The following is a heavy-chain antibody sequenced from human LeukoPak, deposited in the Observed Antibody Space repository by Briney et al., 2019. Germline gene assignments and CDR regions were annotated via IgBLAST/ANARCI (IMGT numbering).Heavy chain of an antibody. V-gene: IGHV3-21*01. CDR1: GFTFSSYS. CDR2: ISSSSSYI. CDR3: ARGVRDFDWLFDY. J-gene: IGHJ4*02. D-gene: IGHD3-9*01. Sequence: PGGSLRLSCAASGFTFSSYSMNWVRQAPGKELEWVSSISSSSSYIYYADSVKGRFTISRDNAKNSLYLQMNSLRAEDTAVYYCARGVRDFDWLFDYWGQGTLVTVSS.